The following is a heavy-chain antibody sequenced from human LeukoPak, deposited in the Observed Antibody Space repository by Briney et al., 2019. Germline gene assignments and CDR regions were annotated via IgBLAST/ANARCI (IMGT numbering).Heavy chain of an antibody. J-gene: IGHJ5*02. CDR2: IYYGGST. Sequence: SETLSLTCTVSGGSISSYYWSWIRQPPGKGLEWIGYIYYGGSTNYNPSLKSRVTISVDTSKNQFSLKLSSVTAADTAVYYCARAMSSSSCFWFDPWGQGTLVTVSS. CDR1: GGSISSYY. D-gene: IGHD6-13*01. CDR3: ARAMSSSSCFWFDP. V-gene: IGHV4-59*01.